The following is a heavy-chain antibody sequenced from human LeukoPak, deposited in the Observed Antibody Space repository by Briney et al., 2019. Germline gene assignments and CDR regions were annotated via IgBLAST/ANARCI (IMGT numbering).Heavy chain of an antibody. D-gene: IGHD6-13*01. CDR3: AGGYSSSWFNWFDP. CDR1: GYTFTGYY. Sequence: GASVKVSCKASGYTFTGYYMHWVRQAPGQGLEWMGWINPNSGGTNYAQKFQGRVTITTDESTSTAYMELSSLRSEDTAVYYCAGGYSSSWFNWFDPWGQGTLVTVSS. CDR2: INPNSGGT. J-gene: IGHJ5*02. V-gene: IGHV1-2*02.